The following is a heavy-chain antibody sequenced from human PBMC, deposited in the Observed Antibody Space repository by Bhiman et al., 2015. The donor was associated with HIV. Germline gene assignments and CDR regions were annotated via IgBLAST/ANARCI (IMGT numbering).Heavy chain of an antibody. D-gene: IGHD3-10*01. V-gene: IGHV3-9*01. J-gene: IGHJ6*03. CDR2: ISWNSGSI. CDR3: AKDGGAFYYYYMDV. CDR1: GFTFDDYA. Sequence: EVQLVESGGGLVQPGRSLRLSCAASGFTFDDYAMHWVRQAPGKGLEWVSGISWNSGSIGYADSVKGRFTISRDNAKNSLYLQMNSLRAEDTALYYCAKDGGAFYYYYMDVWGKGTTVTVSS.